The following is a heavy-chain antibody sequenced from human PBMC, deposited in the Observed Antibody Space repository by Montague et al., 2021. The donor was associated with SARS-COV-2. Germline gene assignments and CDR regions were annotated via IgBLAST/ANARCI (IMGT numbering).Heavy chain of an antibody. CDR2: VYDSGTT. J-gene: IGHJ4*02. V-gene: IGHV4-59*08. Sequence: SETLSLTCTVSGGSISTYYWGWIRQPPGKGLEWIGYVYDSGTTEYSPSLKSRVTVSADTSKNQFSLKLSSVTAADTAIYYCVRYHRDCRGGDCYAVDCWGQGTLVSVSS. CDR3: VRYHRDCRGGDCYAVDC. D-gene: IGHD2-21*02. CDR1: GGSISTYY.